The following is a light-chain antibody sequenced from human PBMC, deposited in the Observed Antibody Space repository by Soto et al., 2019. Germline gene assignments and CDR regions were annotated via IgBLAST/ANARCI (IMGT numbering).Light chain of an antibody. CDR2: GAS. CDR3: QQYGRSPLN. Sequence: EIGLTQSPGTLSLSPGEIATLSCRSIQSVSSSYLAWYQQKPGQAPRLLIYGASSRATGIPDRFSGSGSGTDLTLTISRLEPEDFAVYYCQQYGRSPLNFGGGTKWIS. CDR1: QSVSSSY. J-gene: IGKJ4*01. V-gene: IGKV3-20*01.